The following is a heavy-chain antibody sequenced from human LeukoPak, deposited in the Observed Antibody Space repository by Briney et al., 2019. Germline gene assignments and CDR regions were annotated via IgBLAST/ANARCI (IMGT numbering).Heavy chain of an antibody. J-gene: IGHJ5*02. V-gene: IGHV4-31*03. CDR3: AGGDYDWFDP. D-gene: IGHD4-17*01. CDR2: IYYSGST. CDR1: GGSISSGGYY. Sequence: SQTLSLTCTVSGGSISSGGYYWSWIRQHPGKGLEWIGYIYYSGSTYYNPSLKSRVTISVDTSKNQFSPKLSSVTAADTAVYYCAGGDYDWFDPWGQGTLVTVSS.